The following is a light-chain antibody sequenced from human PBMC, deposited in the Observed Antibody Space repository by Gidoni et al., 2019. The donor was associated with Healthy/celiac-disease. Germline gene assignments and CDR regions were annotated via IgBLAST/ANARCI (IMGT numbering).Light chain of an antibody. CDR1: SSNIGAGYD. V-gene: IGLV1-40*01. J-gene: IGLJ1*01. CDR2: GNS. Sequence: QSVRTQPPSVSGAPGQRVTISCTVSSSNIGAGYDVHWYQQLPGTTPKLLIYGNSKRPSGVPDRFSGSKSGTSASLAITGLQAEDEADYYCQSYDSSLSGYVFGTGTKVTVL. CDR3: QSYDSSLSGYV.